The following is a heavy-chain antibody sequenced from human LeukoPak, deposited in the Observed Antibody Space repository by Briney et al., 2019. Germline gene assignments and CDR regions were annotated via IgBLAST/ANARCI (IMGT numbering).Heavy chain of an antibody. V-gene: IGHV4-31*03. CDR3: ARDRPYNGYSSGWVTYYYYGMDV. CDR1: GGSISSGGYY. CDR2: IYYSGST. Sequence: SETLSLTCTVSGGSISSGGYYWSWIRQHPGKGLEWIGYIYYSGSTYYNPSLKSRVTVSVDTSKNQFSLKLSSVTAADTAVYYCARDRPYNGYSSGWVTYYYYGMDVWGQGITVTVSS. J-gene: IGHJ6*02. D-gene: IGHD6-19*01.